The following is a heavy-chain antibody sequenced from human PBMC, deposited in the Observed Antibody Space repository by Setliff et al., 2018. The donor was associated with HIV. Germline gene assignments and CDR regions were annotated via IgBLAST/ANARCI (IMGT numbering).Heavy chain of an antibody. D-gene: IGHD1-26*01. Sequence: ASVKVSCKASGYTFSNYAIHWVRQAPGQRLEWMGWINVGNDDTKYSQKFQGRVTITRDRSASTAYMELSSLRSEDSAVYYCARSNSAISIVGATSGAFDIWGQETMVTV. CDR3: ARSNSAISIVGATSGAFDI. V-gene: IGHV1-3*01. J-gene: IGHJ3*02. CDR1: GYTFSNYA. CDR2: INVGNDDT.